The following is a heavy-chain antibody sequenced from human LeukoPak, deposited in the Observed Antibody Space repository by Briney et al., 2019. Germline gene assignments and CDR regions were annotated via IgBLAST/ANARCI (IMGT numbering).Heavy chain of an antibody. Sequence: PSETLSLTCAVYGGSFSGYYWSWIRQPPGKGLEWIGEINHSGSTNYNPSLKSRVTISVDTSKNQFSLKLSSVTAADMAVYYCARKPSYDFWSGPLEDYFGYWGQGTLVTVSS. CDR3: ARKPSYDFWSGPLEDYFGY. CDR1: GGSFSGYY. D-gene: IGHD3-3*01. CDR2: INHSGST. J-gene: IGHJ4*02. V-gene: IGHV4-34*01.